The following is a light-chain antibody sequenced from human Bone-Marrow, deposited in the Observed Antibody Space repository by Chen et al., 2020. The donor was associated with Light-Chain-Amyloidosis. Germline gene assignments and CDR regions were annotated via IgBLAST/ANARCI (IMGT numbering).Light chain of an antibody. CDR2: ESS. V-gene: IGLV2-23*01. J-gene: IGLJ2*01. Sequence: QSALTQPASVSGSPGQWITISCTGTSGHVGSYNLVSWYQHNPGKAPKLIIFESSQRPSGVSNRFSGSKAGNTASLRISGLQAEDEADYYCYSYAAEPPFDIFGGGTKLTVL. CDR3: YSYAAEPPFDI. CDR1: SGHVGSYNL.